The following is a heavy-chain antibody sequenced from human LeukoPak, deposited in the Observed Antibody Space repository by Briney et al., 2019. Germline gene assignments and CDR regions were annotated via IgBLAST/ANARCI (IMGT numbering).Heavy chain of an antibody. CDR3: AKGKGSSSSSIDW. CDR1: GFTFNTYA. J-gene: IGHJ4*02. V-gene: IGHV3-23*01. CDR2: ISDSGGST. Sequence: PGGSLRLSWAASGFTFNTYAMNWVRQAPEKGLEWVSAISDSGGSTYYADSVKGRFTISRDNSKNTVYLQIHRLRAEDTAVYYCAKGKGSSSSSIDWWGQGTLVTVSS. D-gene: IGHD2-15*01.